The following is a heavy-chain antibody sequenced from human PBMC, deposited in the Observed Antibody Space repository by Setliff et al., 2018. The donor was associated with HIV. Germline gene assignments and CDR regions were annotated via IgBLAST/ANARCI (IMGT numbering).Heavy chain of an antibody. Sequence: PSETLSLTCAVSYSISSGYYWGWIRQPPGKGLEWIGEINHTGNTQYNPSLKSRVTMSEETSKNQFSLKLKSVTAADTAIYYCARSSGSGSYCFRYGVDVWGQGTTVTVSS. D-gene: IGHD3-10*01. CDR3: ARSSGSGSYCFRYGVDV. CDR1: YSISSGYY. J-gene: IGHJ6*02. V-gene: IGHV4-38-2*01. CDR2: INHTGNT.